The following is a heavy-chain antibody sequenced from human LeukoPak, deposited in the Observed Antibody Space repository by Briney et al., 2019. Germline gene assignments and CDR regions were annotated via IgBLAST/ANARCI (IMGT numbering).Heavy chain of an antibody. D-gene: IGHD4-17*01. CDR1: GGTFSSYA. CDR3: ARGRGYGASNYYCGMDV. Sequence: GASVKVSCKASGGTFSSYAISWVRQAPGQGLEWMGRIIPILGIANYAQKFQGRVTITADKSTSTAYMELSSLRSEDTAVYYCARGRGYGASNYYCGMDVWGQGTTVTVSS. CDR2: IIPILGIA. V-gene: IGHV1-69*04. J-gene: IGHJ6*02.